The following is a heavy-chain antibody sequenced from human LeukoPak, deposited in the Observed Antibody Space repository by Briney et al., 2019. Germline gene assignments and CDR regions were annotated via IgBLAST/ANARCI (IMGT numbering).Heavy chain of an antibody. CDR1: GFTFDDYA. Sequence: GGSLRLSCAASGFTFDDYAMHWVRQAPGKGLEWVSGISWSSGSIGYADSVKGRFTISRDNAKNSLYLQMNSLRAEDTALYYCAKGLSGYEGMYYFDYWGQGTLVTVSS. D-gene: IGHD5-12*01. CDR3: AKGLSGYEGMYYFDY. V-gene: IGHV3-9*01. CDR2: ISWSSGSI. J-gene: IGHJ4*02.